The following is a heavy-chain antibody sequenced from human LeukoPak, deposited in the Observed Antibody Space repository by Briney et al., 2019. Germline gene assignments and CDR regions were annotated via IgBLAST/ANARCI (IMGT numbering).Heavy chain of an antibody. CDR2: ISAYNGNT. D-gene: IGHD3-10*01. V-gene: IGHV1-18*01. Sequence: ASVKVSCKASGYTFTSYGINWVRQAPGQGLEWMGWISAYNGNTNYAQNLQGRVTMTTDTSTNTAYMELRSLRSDDTAVYYCARATRATMVRGPPDYWGQGTLVTVSS. CDR3: ARATRATMVRGPPDY. CDR1: GYTFTSYG. J-gene: IGHJ4*02.